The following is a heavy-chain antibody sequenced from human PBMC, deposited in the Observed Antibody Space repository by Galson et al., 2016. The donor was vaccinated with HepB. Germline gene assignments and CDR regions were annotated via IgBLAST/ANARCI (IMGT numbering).Heavy chain of an antibody. CDR1: GFTVSRNY. Sequence: SLRLSCAVSGFTVSRNYMSWVRQVPGQGLEWVSVIYSGGGTDYADSVKDRFTISRDNSENTVYLQMNSLRVEDSAVYYCVGGPSGNRYWGQGTLVTVSS. CDR2: IYSGGGT. V-gene: IGHV3-53*03. J-gene: IGHJ4*02. D-gene: IGHD6-19*01. CDR3: VGGPSGNRY.